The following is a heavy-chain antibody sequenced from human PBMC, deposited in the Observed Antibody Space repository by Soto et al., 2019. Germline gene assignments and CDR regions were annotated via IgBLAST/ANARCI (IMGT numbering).Heavy chain of an antibody. CDR1: GYPVTAYF. V-gene: IGHV1-2*02. CDR3: ARGGGVGVAGSAAFDM. D-gene: IGHD3-3*01. J-gene: IGHJ3*02. CDR2: INPATGAA. Sequence: QLHLVQSGAVVKKPGASVTVSCSASGYPVTAYFMHWVRQAPGRGLEWMGGINPATGAAKYTQTFQGRGNMTRDTSTSTVFMELSGPTSEDTAVFYCARGGGVGVAGSAAFDMWGQGTLVTVSS.